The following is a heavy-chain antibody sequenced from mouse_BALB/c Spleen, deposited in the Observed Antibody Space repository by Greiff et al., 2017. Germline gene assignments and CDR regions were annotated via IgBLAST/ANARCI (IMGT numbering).Heavy chain of an antibody. Sequence: QVKLQQSGPQLVRPGASVKISCKASGYSFTSYWMHWVKQRPGQGLEWIGMIDPSDSETRLNQKFKDKATLTVDKSSSTAYMQLSSPTSEDSAVYYCAREGGGYAMDYWGQGTSVTVSS. CDR2: IDPSDSET. CDR3: AREGGGYAMDY. J-gene: IGHJ4*01. V-gene: IGHV1S126*01. CDR1: GYSFTSYW.